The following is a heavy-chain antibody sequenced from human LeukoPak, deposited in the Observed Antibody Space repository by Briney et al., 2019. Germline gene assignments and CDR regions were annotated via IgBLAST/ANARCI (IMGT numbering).Heavy chain of an antibody. J-gene: IGHJ6*03. Sequence: ASVKVSFKASGYTFTSYDITWVRQAPGQGLGWMGGIIPIFGTANYAQKFQGRVTITTDESTSTAYMELSSLRSEDTAVYYCASGDSKGYCSSTSCPLYYYYMDVWGKGTTVTVSS. V-gene: IGHV1-69*05. D-gene: IGHD2-2*01. CDR1: GYTFTSYD. CDR3: ASGDSKGYCSSTSCPLYYYYMDV. CDR2: IIPIFGTA.